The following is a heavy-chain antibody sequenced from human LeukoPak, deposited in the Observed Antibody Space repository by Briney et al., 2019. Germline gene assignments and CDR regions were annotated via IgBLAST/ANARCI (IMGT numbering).Heavy chain of an antibody. CDR2: IYSGGTT. D-gene: IGHD5-18*01. Sequence: GGSLRLSCAASGFIFSDYYMSWIRQVPGKGLEWVSVIYSGGTTYYADSVKGRFTVSRDNSKNTLYLQMNSLRAEDTAVYYCATKRGYSYGLDYWGQGTLVTVSS. J-gene: IGHJ4*02. CDR1: GFIFSDYY. CDR3: ATKRGYSYGLDY. V-gene: IGHV3-53*01.